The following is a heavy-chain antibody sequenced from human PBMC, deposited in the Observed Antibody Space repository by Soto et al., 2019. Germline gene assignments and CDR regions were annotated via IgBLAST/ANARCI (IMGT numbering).Heavy chain of an antibody. J-gene: IGHJ4*02. CDR2: ISGSGSST. CDR3: AKEGRDCSGHSCYLN. V-gene: IGHV3-23*01. CDR1: GFTFSSYA. Sequence: GGSLRLSCAASGFTFSSYAMNWVRQAPGKGLEWVSTISGSGSSTYSADSVKGRFTISRDNSKNTLYLQMNSLRAEDTAVYYCAKEGRDCSGHSCYLNWGQGTLVTVSS. D-gene: IGHD2-15*01.